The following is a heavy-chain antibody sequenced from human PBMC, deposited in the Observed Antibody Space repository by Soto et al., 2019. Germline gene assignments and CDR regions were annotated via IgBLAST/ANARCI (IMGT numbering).Heavy chain of an antibody. CDR1: GFTFSTYD. CDR3: ARQAAFWHGGGGWFDP. Sequence: EVQLVESGGGLVQPGGSLRLSCAASGFTFSTYDMHWVRQAPGKGLEWVSAIGTVADTFYADSVKGRFPISRENAKSSLYLQMNSLTAGDTAVYYCARQAAFWHGGGGWFDPWGQGTLVTVSS. D-gene: IGHD3-16*01. V-gene: IGHV3-13*01. CDR2: IGTVADT. J-gene: IGHJ5*02.